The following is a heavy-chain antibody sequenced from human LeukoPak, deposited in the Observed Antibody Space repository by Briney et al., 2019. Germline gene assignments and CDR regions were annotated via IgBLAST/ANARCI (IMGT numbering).Heavy chain of an antibody. CDR2: IYPGDSDT. D-gene: IGHD3-3*01. CDR1: GYNFSSYW. V-gene: IGHV5-51*01. CDR3: ARQNDFRLDY. J-gene: IGHJ4*02. Sequence: GESLKISCKGSGYNFSSYWIGLVRQSPGKGLEGIGIIYPGDSDTRYSPSSQGQVTISVDTSIGTAYLQWSSLKASDTAIYYCARQNDFRLDYWGQGTLVTVSS.